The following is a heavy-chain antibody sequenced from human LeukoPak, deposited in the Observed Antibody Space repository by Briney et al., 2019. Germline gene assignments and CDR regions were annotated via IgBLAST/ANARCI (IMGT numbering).Heavy chain of an antibody. CDR2: ISSSSSYI. CDR3: ARCFGLQQLLSVFDY. J-gene: IGHJ4*02. Sequence: GGSLRLSCAASGFTFSSYSMNWVRRAPGKGLEWVSLISSSSSYIYYADSVKGRFTISRDNAKNSLYLQMNSLRAEDTAVYYCARCFGLQQLLSVFDYWGQGTLVTVSS. D-gene: IGHD2-21*02. CDR1: GFTFSSYS. V-gene: IGHV3-21*01.